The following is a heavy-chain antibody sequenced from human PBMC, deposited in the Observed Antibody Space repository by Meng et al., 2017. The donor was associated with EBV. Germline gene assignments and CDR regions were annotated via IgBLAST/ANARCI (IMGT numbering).Heavy chain of an antibody. V-gene: IGHV3-15*01. D-gene: IGHD1-26*01. J-gene: IGHJ4*02. Sequence: VQLGGAGGGLVKPGESLKLSCAASEFTFTSAWMNWVRQAPGKGLEWVGRIRSQVDGRTADYSAPVKGRFTISRDDSKHTLYLQMNSLKIEDSAVYYCTTDEGGSRFWGQGTLVTVSS. CDR2: IRSQVDGRTA. CDR3: TTDEGGSRF. CDR1: EFTFTSAW.